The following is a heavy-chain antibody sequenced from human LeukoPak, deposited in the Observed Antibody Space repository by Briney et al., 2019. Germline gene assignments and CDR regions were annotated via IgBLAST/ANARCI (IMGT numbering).Heavy chain of an antibody. CDR3: ARDRFVCGNPSTH. Sequence: ASVKVSCKASGYTFTGYYMHWVRQAPGQGLEWMGWINPNSGGTNYAQKFQGRVTMTRDTSISTAYMELSRLRSDDTAVYYCARDRFVCGNPSTHWGQGTLVTVSS. CDR1: GYTFTGYY. D-gene: IGHD4-23*01. V-gene: IGHV1-2*02. J-gene: IGHJ4*02. CDR2: INPNSGGT.